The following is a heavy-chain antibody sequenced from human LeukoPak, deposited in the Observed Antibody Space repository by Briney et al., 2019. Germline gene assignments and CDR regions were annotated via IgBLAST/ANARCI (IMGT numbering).Heavy chain of an antibody. CDR2: ISGSGGRT. Sequence: GGSLRLSCAASGFTFSSYAMNWVRQAPGKGREWVSSISGSGGRTHYADSVKGRFTISRDSSKSTLYLHMNSLRAEDTAVYYCAKDRSDYGDYLFDYWGQGTLVTVSS. D-gene: IGHD4-17*01. CDR1: GFTFSSYA. V-gene: IGHV3-23*01. J-gene: IGHJ4*02. CDR3: AKDRSDYGDYLFDY.